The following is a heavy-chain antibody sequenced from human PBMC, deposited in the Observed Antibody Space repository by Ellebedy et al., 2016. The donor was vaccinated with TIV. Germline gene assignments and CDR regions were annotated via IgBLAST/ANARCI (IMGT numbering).Heavy chain of an antibody. D-gene: IGHD3-3*01. J-gene: IGHJ4*02. CDR2: ISSSSSYI. V-gene: IGHV3-21*01. Sequence: GGSLRLSCAASGFTFSSYSMNWVRQAPGKGLEWVSSISSSSSYIYYADSVKGRFTISRDNAKNSLYLQMNSLRAEDTAVYYCARDSLDYDFWSGYYGFRDQGYFDYWGQGTLVTVSS. CDR3: ARDSLDYDFWSGYYGFRDQGYFDY. CDR1: GFTFSSYS.